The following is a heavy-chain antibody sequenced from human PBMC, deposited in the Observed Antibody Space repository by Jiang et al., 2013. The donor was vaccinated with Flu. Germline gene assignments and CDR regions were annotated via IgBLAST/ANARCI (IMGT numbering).Heavy chain of an antibody. CDR3: AREKEMGFHWYFDL. CDR1: GFTFSSYW. V-gene: IGHV3-74*01. J-gene: IGHJ2*01. D-gene: IGHD5-24*01. CDR2: INSDGSST. Sequence: VQPGGSLRLSCAASGFTFSSYWMHWVRQAPGKGLVWVSRINSDGSSTSYADSVKGRFTISRDNAKNTLYLQMNSLRAEDTAVYYCAREKEMGFHWYFDLWGRGTLVTVSS.